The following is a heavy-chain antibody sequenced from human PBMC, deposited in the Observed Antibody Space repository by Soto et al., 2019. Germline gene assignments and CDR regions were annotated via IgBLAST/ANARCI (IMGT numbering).Heavy chain of an antibody. V-gene: IGHV4-31*03. CDR2: VYYSGIT. CDR3: ASSGAREGDWFDP. D-gene: IGHD3-16*01. Sequence: QVQLQESGSRLVQPSQTLSLTCTVSGGPIRRRGYYWSWIRQHPGQGLEWIGFVYYSGITDYNPSLKSRVTISADTSKNQFSLNLRSVTAADTAVYYCASSGAREGDWFDPWGQGTLVTVSS. J-gene: IGHJ5*02. CDR1: GGPIRRRGYY.